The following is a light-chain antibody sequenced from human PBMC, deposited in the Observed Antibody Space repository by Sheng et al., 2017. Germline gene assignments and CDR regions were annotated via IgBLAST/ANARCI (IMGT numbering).Light chain of an antibody. CDR1: SSNIGGSYD. CDR3: QSYDKNLRYV. V-gene: IGLV1-40*01. CDR2: GNS. J-gene: IGLJ1*01. Sequence: QSGLTQPPSVSGAPGQTVTISCSGSSSNIGGSYDVHWYQQLPDRPPKLIIFGNSNRPSGVPDRFSGSKSGTSASLAITGLQAEDEADYYCQSYDKNLRYVFGTGTKVSVL.